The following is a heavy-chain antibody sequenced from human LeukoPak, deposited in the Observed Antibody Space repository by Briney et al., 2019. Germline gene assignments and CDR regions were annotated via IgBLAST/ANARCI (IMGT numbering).Heavy chain of an antibody. D-gene: IGHD1-1*01. J-gene: IGHJ4*02. V-gene: IGHV3-15*01. CDR2: VKSSADGGST. CDR3: TTDRMTRNGFFDY. Sequence: GGSLRLSCTTSGFSFRDAYMSWVRQAPGKGLEWVGRVKSSADGGSTDYAGPVKGRFSISRDDSKNTVHLEMDSLKTDDTAVYYCTTDRMTRNGFFDYWGQGTLVIVSS. CDR1: GFSFRDAY.